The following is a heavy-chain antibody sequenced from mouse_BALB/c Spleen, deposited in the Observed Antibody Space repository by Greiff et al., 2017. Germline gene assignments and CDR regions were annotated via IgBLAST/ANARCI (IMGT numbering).Heavy chain of an antibody. V-gene: IGHV3-6*02. CDR3: ASLWYPAWLAY. Sequence: EVQLQQSGPGLVKPSQSLSLTCSVTGYSITSGYYWNWIRQFPGNKLEWMGYISYDGSNNYNPSLKNRISITRDTSKNQFFLKLNSVTTEDTATYYCASLWYPAWLAYWGQGTLVTVSA. D-gene: IGHD2-1*01. CDR1: GYSITSGYY. J-gene: IGHJ3*01. CDR2: ISYDGSN.